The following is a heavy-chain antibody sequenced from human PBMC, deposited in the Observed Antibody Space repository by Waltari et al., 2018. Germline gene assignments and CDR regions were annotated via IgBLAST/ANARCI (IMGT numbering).Heavy chain of an antibody. V-gene: IGHV4-59*01. CDR3: ARADDFWSGDDAFDI. CDR2: IYYSGST. CDR1: GGSISSYY. Sequence: QVQLQESGPGLVKPSETLSLTCTVSGGSISSYYWSWIRQPPGKGLEWIGYIYYSGSTNYNPSLKSRVTISVDTSISTAYMELSRLRSDDTAVYYCARADDFWSGDDAFDIWGQGTMVTVSS. D-gene: IGHD3-3*01. J-gene: IGHJ3*02.